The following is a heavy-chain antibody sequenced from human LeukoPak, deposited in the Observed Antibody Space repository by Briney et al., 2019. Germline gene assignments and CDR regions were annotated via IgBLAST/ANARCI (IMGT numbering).Heavy chain of an antibody. CDR1: GGSISSYY. CDR2: IYHSGGT. V-gene: IGHV4-59*12. D-gene: IGHD6-13*01. Sequence: SETLSLTCTVSGGSISSYYWSWIRQTPGKGLEWIGSIYHSGGTYYNPSLKSRVTISVDTSKNQFSLKLSSVTAADTAVYYCARVGDSSSWYRYYYYYYYMDVWGKGTTVTVSS. J-gene: IGHJ6*03. CDR3: ARVGDSSSWYRYYYYYYYMDV.